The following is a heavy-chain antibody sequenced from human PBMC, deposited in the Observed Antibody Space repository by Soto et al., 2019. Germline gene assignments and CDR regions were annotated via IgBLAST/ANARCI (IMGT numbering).Heavy chain of an antibody. CDR1: GGSISSYY. V-gene: IGHV4-59*08. D-gene: IGHD2-2*01. Sequence: PSETLSLTCTVSGGSISSYYWNWIRQTPGKGLEWIGHIHYSGSARYNPSLTNRVTISVDTSKNQFSLKLASVTAADTAVYYCARRVCGSSSCYPPYDSWLNPWGQGTLVTVSS. CDR2: IHYSGSA. J-gene: IGHJ5*02. CDR3: ARRVCGSSSCYPPYDSWLNP.